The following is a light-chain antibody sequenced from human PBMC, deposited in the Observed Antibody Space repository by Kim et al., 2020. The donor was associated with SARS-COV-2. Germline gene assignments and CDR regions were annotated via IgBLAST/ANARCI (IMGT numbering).Light chain of an antibody. CDR3: QQSHSTPRT. J-gene: IGKJ1*01. Sequence: DIQMTQSPSSLSASVGDRVTITCRTSQSISSYLNWYQQKPGKAPKFLIYAASNLQSGVPSRFSGSGSGTDFTLTITSLQPEDFATYYCQQSHSTPRTFGQGTKVAIK. CDR1: QSISSY. V-gene: IGKV1-39*01. CDR2: AAS.